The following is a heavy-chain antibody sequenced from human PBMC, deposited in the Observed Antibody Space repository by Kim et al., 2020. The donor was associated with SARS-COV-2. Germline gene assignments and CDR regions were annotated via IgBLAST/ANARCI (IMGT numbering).Heavy chain of an antibody. J-gene: IGHJ4*02. CDR3: ARDLDTSGWPSY. V-gene: IGHV3-7*03. D-gene: IGHD6-19*01. Sequence: YYGDSVKGRFTIARDNAKNSLYLQMNSLRAEDTAVYYCARDLDTSGWPSYWGQGTLVTVSS.